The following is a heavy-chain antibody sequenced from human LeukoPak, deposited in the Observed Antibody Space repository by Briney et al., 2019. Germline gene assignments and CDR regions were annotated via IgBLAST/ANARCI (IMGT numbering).Heavy chain of an antibody. CDR1: GFTFSSYG. J-gene: IGHJ4*02. CDR2: ISYDGSNK. Sequence: PGGSLRLSCAASGFTFSSYGMHWVRQAPGKGLEWVAVISYDGSNKYYADSVKGRFTISRDNSKNTLYLQMNSLRAEDTAVYYCAKDLVRGVITDYWGRGTLVTVSS. D-gene: IGHD3-10*01. CDR3: AKDLVRGVITDY. V-gene: IGHV3-30*18.